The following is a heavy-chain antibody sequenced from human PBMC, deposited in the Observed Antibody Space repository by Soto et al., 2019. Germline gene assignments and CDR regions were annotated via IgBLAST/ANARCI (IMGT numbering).Heavy chain of an antibody. V-gene: IGHV4-30-2*01. CDR1: GGSISSGGYS. CDR2: IYHSGST. D-gene: IGHD6-19*01. Sequence: QLQLQESGSGLVKPSQTLSLTCAVSGGSISSGGYSWSWIRQPPGKGLEWIVYIYHSGSTYYNPSLKSRVTISVDRSKNQYSLKLSSVTAADTAVYYCARGGGLGAVAVDYWGQGTLVTVSS. CDR3: ARGGGLGAVAVDY. J-gene: IGHJ4*02.